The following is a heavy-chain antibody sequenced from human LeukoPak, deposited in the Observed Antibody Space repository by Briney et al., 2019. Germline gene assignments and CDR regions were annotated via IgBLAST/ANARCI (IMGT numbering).Heavy chain of an antibody. J-gene: IGHJ3*02. CDR2: IYYSGST. V-gene: IGHV4-59*01. CDR3: AREYSDAFDI. Sequence: SETLSVTCTVSGGSISSYYCSWIRQPPGKGLEWIGYIYYSGSTNYNPSLKSRVTISVDTSKNQFSLKLSSVTAADTAVYYCAREYSDAFDIWGQGTMVTVSS. CDR1: GGSISSYY. D-gene: IGHD1-1*01.